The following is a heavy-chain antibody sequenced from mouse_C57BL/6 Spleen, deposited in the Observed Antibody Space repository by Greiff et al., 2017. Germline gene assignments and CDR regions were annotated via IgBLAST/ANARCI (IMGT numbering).Heavy chain of an antibody. D-gene: IGHD2-4*01. CDR1: GYTFTSYW. CDR3: ARDDYDEGGYFDY. CDR2: IYPSDSET. J-gene: IGHJ2*01. V-gene: IGHV1-61*01. Sequence: QVQLQQPGAELVRPGSSVKLSCKASGYTFTSYWMDWVKQRPGQGLEWIGNIYPSDSETHYNQKFKDKATLTVDKSSSTAYMQLSSLTSEDSAVYYGARDDYDEGGYFDYWGQGTTLTVSS.